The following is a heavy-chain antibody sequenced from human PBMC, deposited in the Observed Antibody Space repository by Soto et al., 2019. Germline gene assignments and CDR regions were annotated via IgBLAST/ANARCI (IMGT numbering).Heavy chain of an antibody. Sequence: QVQLVQSGAEVKKPGASVKVSCKASEYTFTDYYMHWVRQAPGQGLEWMGWINPNSGGTNYAQKFQGRVAMTRDTSISTAYMELSRLRSDDTAVYYCARDKDWKKGTTPLICGRGTLVTVSS. J-gene: IGHJ1*01. CDR3: ARDKDWKKGTTPLI. D-gene: IGHD1-1*01. CDR2: INPNSGGT. CDR1: EYTFTDYY. V-gene: IGHV1-2*02.